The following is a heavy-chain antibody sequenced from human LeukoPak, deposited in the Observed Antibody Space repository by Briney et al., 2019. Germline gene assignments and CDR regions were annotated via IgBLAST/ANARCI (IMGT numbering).Heavy chain of an antibody. Sequence: ASVKVSCKAFGYTFTSNYMHWVRQAPGQGPEWMGVISPTGGSTTYAQEFQDRLTLTRDMSTSTDYLELSSLRSEDTAVYYCARDNSVRDEAWWFDPWGQGTLVTVSS. CDR2: ISPTGGST. CDR3: ARDNSVRDEAWWFDP. CDR1: GYTFTSNY. V-gene: IGHV1-46*01. D-gene: IGHD5-24*01. J-gene: IGHJ5*02.